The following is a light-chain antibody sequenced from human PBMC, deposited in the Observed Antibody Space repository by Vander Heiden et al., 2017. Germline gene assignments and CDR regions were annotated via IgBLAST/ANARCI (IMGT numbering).Light chain of an antibody. Sequence: EIVSTQSPATLSLSPGERATLSCRASQSVSSYLAWYQQKPGQAPRLLIYDASNRATGIPARFSGSGSGTDVTLTISSLEPEDFAVYYCQQRSNWPRTFGQGTKVEIK. CDR2: DAS. CDR3: QQRSNWPRT. J-gene: IGKJ1*01. CDR1: QSVSSY. V-gene: IGKV3-11*01.